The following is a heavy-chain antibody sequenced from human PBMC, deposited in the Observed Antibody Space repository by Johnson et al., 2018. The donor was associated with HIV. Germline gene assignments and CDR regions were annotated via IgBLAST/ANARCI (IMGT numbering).Heavy chain of an antibody. J-gene: IGHJ3*02. CDR2: IGTAGDT. V-gene: IGHV3-13*01. CDR1: GFTFSSYD. Sequence: EQLVESGGGLVQPGGSLRLSCAASGFTFSSYDMHWVRQATGKGLEWVSAIGTAGDTYYPDSVKGRFTISRDNSKNTRYLQMNSLRAEDTAVYYCAREGWALIWGQGTMVTVSS. CDR3: AREGWALI. D-gene: IGHD1-26*01.